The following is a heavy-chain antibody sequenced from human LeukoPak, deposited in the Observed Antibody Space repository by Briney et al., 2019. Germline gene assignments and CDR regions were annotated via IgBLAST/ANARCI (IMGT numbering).Heavy chain of an antibody. Sequence: ASVKVSCKASGYTFTSYGISWVRQAPGRGLEWMGWISAYNGNTNYAQKLQGRVTMTTDTSTSTAYMELRSLRSDDTAVYYCARDVAEYYDSSGYFHWGQGTLVTASS. J-gene: IGHJ4*02. D-gene: IGHD3-22*01. CDR2: ISAYNGNT. V-gene: IGHV1-18*01. CDR1: GYTFTSYG. CDR3: ARDVAEYYDSSGYFH.